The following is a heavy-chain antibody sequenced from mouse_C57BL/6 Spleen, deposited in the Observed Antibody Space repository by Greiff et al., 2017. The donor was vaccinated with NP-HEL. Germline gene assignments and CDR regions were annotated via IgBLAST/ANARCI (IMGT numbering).Heavy chain of an antibody. J-gene: IGHJ2*01. CDR1: GFTFSDYG. CDR3: ARNTVEASDY. Sequence: EVKLVESGGGLVKPGGSLKLSCAASGFTFSDYGMHWVRQAPEKGLEWVAYISSGSSTIYYADTVKGRFTISRDNAKNTLFLQMTSLRSEDTAMYYCARNTVEASDYWGQGTPLTVSS. V-gene: IGHV5-17*01. CDR2: ISSGSSTI. D-gene: IGHD1-1*01.